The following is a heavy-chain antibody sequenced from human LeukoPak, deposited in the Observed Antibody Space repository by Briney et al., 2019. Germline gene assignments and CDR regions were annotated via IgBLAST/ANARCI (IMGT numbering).Heavy chain of an antibody. CDR2: ISSSSSTI. J-gene: IGHJ5*02. D-gene: IGHD2-2*01. CDR1: GFIFSNYG. CDR3: ATSDYCSSTSCYP. V-gene: IGHV3-48*01. Sequence: GGSLRLSCAASGFIFSNYGMHWVRQTPGKGLEWVSYISSSSSTIYYADSVKGRFTISRDNAKNSLYLQMNSLRAEDTAVYYCATSDYCSSTSCYPWGQGTLVTVSS.